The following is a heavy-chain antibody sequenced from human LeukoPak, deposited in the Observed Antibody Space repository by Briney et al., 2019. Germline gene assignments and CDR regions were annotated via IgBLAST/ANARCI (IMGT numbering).Heavy chain of an antibody. V-gene: IGHV3-23*01. J-gene: IGHJ2*01. D-gene: IGHD3-16*01. CDR1: GFTFRTYA. CDR2: ISDSGDSP. Sequence: GGSLRLSCEASGFTFRTYAMSWVRQVPGKGPEWVSGISDSGDSPYYANSVKGRFTISRDNSKNTLYLQMNSLRAEDTAVYYCAKELGTSPYWYFDLWGRGTLVTVSS. CDR3: AKELGTSPYWYFDL.